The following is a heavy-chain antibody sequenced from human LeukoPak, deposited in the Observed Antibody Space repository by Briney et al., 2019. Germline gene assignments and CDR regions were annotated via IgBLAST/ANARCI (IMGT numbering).Heavy chain of an antibody. J-gene: IGHJ5*02. CDR3: TRPLGAAAGTYFDP. CDR2: IRSKPNNYAT. D-gene: IGHD6-13*01. V-gene: IGHV3-73*01. Sequence: PGGSLKLSCAASGFTFSGSAMHWVRQASGKGLEWVGHIRSKPNNYATAYAASMKGRFTISRDDSKNTAYLQMNSLKIEDTAVYYCTRPLGAAAGTYFDPWGQGTLVTVSS. CDR1: GFTFSGSA.